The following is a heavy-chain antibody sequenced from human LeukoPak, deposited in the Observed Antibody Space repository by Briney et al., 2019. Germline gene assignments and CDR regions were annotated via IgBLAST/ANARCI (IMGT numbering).Heavy chain of an antibody. Sequence: GGSLRLSCAASGFTFTNYAMHWVRQAPGKGLEWVAVISYDGSNKYYADSVKGRFTISRDNSKNTLYLQMNSLRAEDTAVYYCARVRGQDDYVWGSDIGYFDYWGQGTLVTVSS. D-gene: IGHD3-16*01. CDR2: ISYDGSNK. CDR3: ARVRGQDDYVWGSDIGYFDY. CDR1: GFTFTNYA. V-gene: IGHV3-30-3*01. J-gene: IGHJ4*02.